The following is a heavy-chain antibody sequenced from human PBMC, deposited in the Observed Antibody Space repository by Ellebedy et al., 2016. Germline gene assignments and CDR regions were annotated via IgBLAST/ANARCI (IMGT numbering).Heavy chain of an antibody. CDR3: ARVGTYGVSYFFDL. D-gene: IGHD3-10*01. CDR2: LYPGGGT. CDR1: GLIVSANH. J-gene: IGHJ4*02. Sequence: GGSLRLXXAASGLIVSANHMTWVRQAPGKGLEWVSVLYPGGGTYYTNSVKGRFTISRDNSKNTLYLQMDSLGADDTAVYYCARVGTYGVSYFFDLWGQGTLVTVSS. V-gene: IGHV3-53*01.